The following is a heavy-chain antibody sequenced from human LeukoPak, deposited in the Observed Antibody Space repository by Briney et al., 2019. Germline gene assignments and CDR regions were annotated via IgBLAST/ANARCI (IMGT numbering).Heavy chain of an antibody. D-gene: IGHD3-22*01. CDR3: AKGVDSSGYSDAFDI. J-gene: IGHJ3*02. CDR2: ISWNSGSI. V-gene: IGHV3-9*03. Sequence: PGGSLRLSCAASGFTFGDYAMSWVRQAPGKGLEWVSGISWNSGSIGYADSVKGRFTISRDNAKNSLYLQMNSLRAEDMALYYCAKGVDSSGYSDAFDIWGQGTMVIVSS. CDR1: GFTFGDYA.